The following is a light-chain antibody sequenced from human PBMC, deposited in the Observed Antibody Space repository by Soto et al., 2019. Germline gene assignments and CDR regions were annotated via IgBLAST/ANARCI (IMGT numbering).Light chain of an antibody. J-gene: IGLJ1*01. Sequence: QSALTQPASVSGSPGQSITISCTGTSSDVGAYNYVSWYQQHPGKVPKLMIYDVSDRPSGVSNRFSGSKSGNTASLSISGLQAEDEADYYGSSCTRSNSYGCGTGTKVTVL. V-gene: IGLV2-14*03. CDR3: SSCTRSNSYG. CDR2: DVS. CDR1: SSDVGAYNY.